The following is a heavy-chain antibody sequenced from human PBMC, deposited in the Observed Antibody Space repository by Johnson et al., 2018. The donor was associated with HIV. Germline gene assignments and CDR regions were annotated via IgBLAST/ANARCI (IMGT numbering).Heavy chain of an antibody. J-gene: IGHJ3*02. Sequence: VQLVESGGGLVQPGGSLRLSCAASGFTVSSNYMSWVRQAPGKGLEWVSVIYSGGSTYYADSVKVRFTISKDLSKNTLYRQMDSLRPEDTAVYYCARGRKDIEAADGLDNDAFDMWGQGTLVTVSS. V-gene: IGHV3-66*01. CDR3: ARGRKDIEAADGLDNDAFDM. CDR2: IYSGGST. CDR1: GFTVSSNY. D-gene: IGHD5-12*01.